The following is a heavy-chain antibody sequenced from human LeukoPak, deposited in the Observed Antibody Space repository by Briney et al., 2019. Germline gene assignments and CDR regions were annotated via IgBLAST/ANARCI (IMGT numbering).Heavy chain of an antibody. CDR1: GGSFSGYY. CDR3: ARGPSSWYGDY. Sequence: PSETLSLTCAVYGGSFSGYYWSWIRQPPGKGLEWIGEINHCGSTNYNPSLKSRVTISVDTSKNQFSLKLSSVTAADTAVYYCARGPSSWYGDYWGQGTLVTVSS. J-gene: IGHJ4*02. CDR2: INHCGST. D-gene: IGHD6-13*01. V-gene: IGHV4-34*01.